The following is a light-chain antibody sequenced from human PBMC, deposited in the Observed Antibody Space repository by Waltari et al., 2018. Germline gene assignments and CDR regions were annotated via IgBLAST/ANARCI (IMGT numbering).Light chain of an antibody. Sequence: VLTQSPGTLSLSPGERATLSCRASQSGSSSYLAWYQQKPGQAPRLLIYGASSRATGIPDRFSGSGSGTDFTLTISRLEPEDFAVYYCQQYGSSPYTFGQGTKLEIK. CDR2: GAS. CDR1: QSGSSSY. J-gene: IGKJ2*01. CDR3: QQYGSSPYT. V-gene: IGKV3-20*01.